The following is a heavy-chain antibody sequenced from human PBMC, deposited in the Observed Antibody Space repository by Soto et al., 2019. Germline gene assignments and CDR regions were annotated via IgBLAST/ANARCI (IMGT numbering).Heavy chain of an antibody. V-gene: IGHV1-18*01. CDR1: GYSFTTYG. D-gene: IGHD3-10*01. J-gene: IGHJ6*02. CDR2: ISDYNGNT. CDR3: AREGSYSGSESSSPPRYYGMDV. Sequence: QVPLVQSGAEVKKPGASVKVSCKASGYSFTTYGISWVRQAPGQGLEWMGWISDYNGNTNYEKKFQGRVTMTTDTSTRPAYMELKSLRSDDTAVYYCAREGSYSGSESSSPPRYYGMDVWGQGTTVTVS.